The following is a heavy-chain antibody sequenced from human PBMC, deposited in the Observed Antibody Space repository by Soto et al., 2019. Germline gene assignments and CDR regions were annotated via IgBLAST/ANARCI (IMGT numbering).Heavy chain of an antibody. V-gene: IGHV1-69*12. CDR3: ARDQGVKDYDSSGQAP. D-gene: IGHD3-22*01. Sequence: QVQLVQSGAEVKKPGSSVKVSCKASGGTFSSYAISWVRQAPGQGLEWMGGIIPIFGTANYAQKFQGRVTSTADESTSTADMELSSLRSEDTAVYYCARDQGVKDYDSSGQAPWGQGTLVTVSS. CDR2: IIPIFGTA. CDR1: GGTFSSYA. J-gene: IGHJ4*02.